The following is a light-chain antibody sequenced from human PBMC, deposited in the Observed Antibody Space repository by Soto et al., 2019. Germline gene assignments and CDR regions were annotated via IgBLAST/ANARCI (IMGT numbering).Light chain of an antibody. V-gene: IGLV2-23*01. CDR1: SSDVGSYNL. CDR2: EGS. CDR3: GSYAGSSFLVV. J-gene: IGLJ2*01. Sequence: QSALTQPASVSGSPGQSITISCTGTSSDVGSYNLVSWYQQHPGKAPKLMIYEGSKRPSGVSNRFSGSKSGNTASLTISGLQAEDEADYYCGSYAGSSFLVVFGGGTKLTVL.